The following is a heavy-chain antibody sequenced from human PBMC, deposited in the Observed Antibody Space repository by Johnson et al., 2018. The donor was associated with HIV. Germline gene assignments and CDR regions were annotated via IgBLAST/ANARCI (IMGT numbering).Heavy chain of an antibody. CDR2: INQDGSET. Sequence: EVQLLESGGGVVQPGGSLRLSCAASGFTFSSYGMHWVRQAPGKGLEWVANINQDGSETSYVDSVKGRFTISRDNAKNSLYLRMNSLRAEDTAVYYCAREMAWEDAFDIWGQGTMVPVSA. V-gene: IGHV3-7*01. J-gene: IGHJ3*02. CDR1: GFTFSSYG. D-gene: IGHD5-24*01. CDR3: AREMAWEDAFDI.